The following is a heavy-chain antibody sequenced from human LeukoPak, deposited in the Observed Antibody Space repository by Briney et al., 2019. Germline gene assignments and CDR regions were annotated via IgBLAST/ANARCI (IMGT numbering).Heavy chain of an antibody. CDR1: GGSISSYY. Sequence: PSETLSLTCTVSGGSISSYYWSWIRQPAGKGLEWIGRIYTSGSTNYNPSLKSRVTMSVDTSKNQCSLKLRSVTAADTAVYYCARGYNWGSPTRNFYYLDVWGKGTTVTVSS. V-gene: IGHV4-4*07. D-gene: IGHD7-27*01. J-gene: IGHJ6*03. CDR3: ARGYNWGSPTRNFYYLDV. CDR2: IYTSGST.